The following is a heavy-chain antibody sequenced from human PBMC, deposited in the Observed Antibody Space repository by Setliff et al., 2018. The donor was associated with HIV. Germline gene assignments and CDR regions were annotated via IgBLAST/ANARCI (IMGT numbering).Heavy chain of an antibody. Sequence: SGPTLVNPTQTLTLTCTFSGFSLSTGGVGLGWLRQPPGKAPECLGIIYWDDNKRYTPSLQDRLTITKDTFRHQVVLTMTNMAPVDTGTYYCAHSRMGVSGWPVFDYWGQGTLVTAPQ. CDR1: GFSLSTGGVG. D-gene: IGHD3-16*01. V-gene: IGHV2-5*02. CDR2: IYWDDNK. J-gene: IGHJ4*02. CDR3: AHSRMGVSGWPVFDY.